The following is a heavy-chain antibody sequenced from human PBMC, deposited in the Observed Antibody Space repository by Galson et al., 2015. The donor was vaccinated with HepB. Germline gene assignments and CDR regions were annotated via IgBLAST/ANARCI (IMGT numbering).Heavy chain of an antibody. D-gene: IGHD6-19*01. V-gene: IGHV3-33*01. J-gene: IGHJ4*02. CDR2: IWYDGTNK. CDR3: PTERRHNSGWFALDS. CDR1: GFTFSTYG. Sequence: SLRLSCAASGFTFSTYGLHWVRQAPGKGLEWVSVIWYDGTNKYYADSVKGRFTISRDNSKSTLYLQMNSLRAEDTAVYYCPTERRHNSGWFALDSWGQGTLVTVSS.